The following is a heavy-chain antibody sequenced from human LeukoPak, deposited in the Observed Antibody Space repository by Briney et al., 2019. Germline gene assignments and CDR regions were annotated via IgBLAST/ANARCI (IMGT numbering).Heavy chain of an antibody. V-gene: IGHV4-39*01. Sequence: TSETLSLTCTVSGGSISSSSYYWGWIRQPPGKGLEWIGSIYYSGSTYYNPSLKSRVTISVDTSKNQFSLKLSSVTAADTAVYYCARRRYYDGSGYLEWGQGTLLSVSS. D-gene: IGHD3-22*01. CDR1: GGSISSSSYY. J-gene: IGHJ1*01. CDR2: IYYSGST. CDR3: ARRRYYDGSGYLE.